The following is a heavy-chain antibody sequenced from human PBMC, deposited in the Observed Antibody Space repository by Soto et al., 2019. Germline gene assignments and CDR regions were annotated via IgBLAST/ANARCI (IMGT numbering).Heavy chain of an antibody. V-gene: IGHV3-23*01. Sequence: EVQLLESGGGLVQPGGSLRLSCSASGVTFNNYAMTWVSQAPGKGLEWVSAISGGGDTTSYADSVKGRFTVSRDGSKNTLYLQMSSLRAEDTALYYCTKGRGGSGSLTPRVDFWGQGTLVTVSS. CDR3: TKGRGGSGSLTPRVDF. J-gene: IGHJ4*02. CDR2: ISGGGDTT. D-gene: IGHD3-10*01. CDR1: GVTFNNYA.